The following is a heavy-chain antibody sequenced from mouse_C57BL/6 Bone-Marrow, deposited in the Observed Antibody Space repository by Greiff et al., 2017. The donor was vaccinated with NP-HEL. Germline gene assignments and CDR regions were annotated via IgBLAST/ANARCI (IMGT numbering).Heavy chain of an antibody. CDR2: IYPGDGDT. D-gene: IGHD1-1*01. Sequence: VQLQQSGPELVKPGASVKISCKASGYSFSSSWMNWVKQRPGKGLEWIGRIYPGDGDTNYNGKFKGKATLTADKSSSTAYMQLSSLTSEDSAVYFCAKGTTVVAPLSMDYWGQGTSVTVSS. CDR1: GYSFSSSW. CDR3: AKGTTVVAPLSMDY. J-gene: IGHJ4*01. V-gene: IGHV1-82*01.